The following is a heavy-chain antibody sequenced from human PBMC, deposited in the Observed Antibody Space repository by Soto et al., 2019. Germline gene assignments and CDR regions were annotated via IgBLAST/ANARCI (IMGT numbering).Heavy chain of an antibody. CDR2: IEPSDSYT. Sequence: GESLKISCKGSGYSFTNYWITWVRQMPGKGLEWMGRIEPSDSYTNYSPSFQGHVTISADKSINTAYLQWSSLKASDTAMYYCAIHWDSSGYYFLGYWGQGTLVTVSS. V-gene: IGHV5-10-1*01. CDR3: AIHWDSSGYYFLGY. CDR1: GYSFTNYW. J-gene: IGHJ4*02. D-gene: IGHD3-22*01.